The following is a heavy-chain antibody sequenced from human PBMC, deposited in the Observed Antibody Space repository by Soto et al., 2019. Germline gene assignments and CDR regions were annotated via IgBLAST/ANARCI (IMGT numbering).Heavy chain of an antibody. CDR1: GFNFSDYA. J-gene: IGHJ4*02. CDR2: ISYEGSNK. V-gene: IGHV3-30*18. CDR3: AKDWATPVAGRFLDS. D-gene: IGHD6-19*01. Sequence: GGSLRLSCAASGFNFSDYAMRWVRQAPGKGLEWLAIISYEGSNKYSAGSVKGRFTISRDNSKNTLYLQMNSLRPEDTAVYYCAKDWATPVAGRFLDSWGQGTPVTVSS.